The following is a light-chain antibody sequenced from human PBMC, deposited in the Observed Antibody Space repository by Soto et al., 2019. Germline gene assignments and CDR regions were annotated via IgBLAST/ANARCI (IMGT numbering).Light chain of an antibody. CDR3: QQYDKWPRT. Sequence: EIVLTQSPATLSLSPGGGATLSCRASQSVGSFLAWYQQKPGQAPRLLIYDASNRATGIPARFSGSGSGTDFTLTISSLEPEDFAVYYCQQYDKWPRTFGQGTKVEIK. V-gene: IGKV3-11*01. CDR2: DAS. J-gene: IGKJ1*01. CDR1: QSVGSF.